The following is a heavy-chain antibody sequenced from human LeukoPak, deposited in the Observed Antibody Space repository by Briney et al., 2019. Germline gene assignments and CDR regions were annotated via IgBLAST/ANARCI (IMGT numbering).Heavy chain of an antibody. Sequence: SETLSLTCAVYGGSFSGYYWSWIRQPPGKGLEWIGEINHSGSTNYNPSLKSRVTMLVDMSKNQFSLKLSSVTAADTAVYYCARGGDSSGYYLQYAFDIWGQGTMVTVSS. V-gene: IGHV4-34*01. CDR2: INHSGST. CDR3: ARGGDSSGYYLQYAFDI. CDR1: GGSFSGYY. J-gene: IGHJ3*02. D-gene: IGHD3-22*01.